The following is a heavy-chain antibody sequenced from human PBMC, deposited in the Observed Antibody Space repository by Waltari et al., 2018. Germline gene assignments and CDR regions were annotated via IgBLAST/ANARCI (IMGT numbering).Heavy chain of an antibody. CDR1: GFTFSSYE. Sequence: EVQLVESGGGLVQPGGSLRLSCAASGFTFSSYEMNWVRQAPGKGLEWVSYISSRGSTIYYADSVKGRFTISRDNAKNSLYLQMNSLRAEDTAVYYCARERNTMVRGVISCWFDPWGQGTLVTVSS. D-gene: IGHD3-10*01. J-gene: IGHJ5*02. V-gene: IGHV3-48*03. CDR3: ARERNTMVRGVISCWFDP. CDR2: ISSRGSTI.